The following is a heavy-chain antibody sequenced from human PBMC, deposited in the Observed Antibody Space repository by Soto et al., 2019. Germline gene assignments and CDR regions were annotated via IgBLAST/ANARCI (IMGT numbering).Heavy chain of an antibody. Sequence: GGSLRLSCAASGFTFSDYYMSWIRQAPGKGLEWVSYISSSSSYANYADSVKGRFTISTDNAKNSLYLQMNSLRAEDTAVYYCARYVGESRFDPWGQGTLVTVSS. CDR2: ISSSSSYA. V-gene: IGHV3-11*06. CDR3: ARYVGESRFDP. D-gene: IGHD1-26*01. J-gene: IGHJ5*02. CDR1: GFTFSDYY.